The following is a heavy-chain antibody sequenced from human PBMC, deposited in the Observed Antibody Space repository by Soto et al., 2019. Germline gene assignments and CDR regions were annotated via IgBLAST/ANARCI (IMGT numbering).Heavy chain of an antibody. Sequence: GASVKVSCKASGYTFTGYYMHWVRQAPGQGLEWMGWINPNSGGTNYAQKFQGWVTMTRDTSISTAYMELSRLRSDDTAVYYCARAYGDYGDGNDYYYYYMDVWGKGTTVTVSS. J-gene: IGHJ6*03. CDR2: INPNSGGT. CDR1: GYTFTGYY. D-gene: IGHD4-17*01. V-gene: IGHV1-2*04. CDR3: ARAYGDYGDGNDYYYYYMDV.